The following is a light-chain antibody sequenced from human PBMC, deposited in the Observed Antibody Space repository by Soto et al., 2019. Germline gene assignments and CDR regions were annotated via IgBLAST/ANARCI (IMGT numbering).Light chain of an antibody. V-gene: IGKV3-15*01. J-gene: IGKJ1*01. Sequence: EIVMTQSPATLSVSPGERATLSCRASQSVSSNLAWYQQKPGQAPRLLIYGASTRATGIPARFSGSGSGTEFTLTSSSLQSEYFAVYYGQQYNNWPPWTFGQGTKVEIK. CDR3: QQYNNWPPWT. CDR2: GAS. CDR1: QSVSSN.